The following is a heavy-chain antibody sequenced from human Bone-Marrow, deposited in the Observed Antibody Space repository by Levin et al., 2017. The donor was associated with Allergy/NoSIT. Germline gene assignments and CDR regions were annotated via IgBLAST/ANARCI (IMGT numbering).Heavy chain of an antibody. CDR2: IHNDGSTT. D-gene: IGHD3-16*02. J-gene: IGHJ4*02. CDR3: ARDLKGGSYRKFDF. CDR1: GFTFSNYV. V-gene: IGHV3-74*01. Sequence: PGGSLRLSCAASGFTFSNYVMHWVRQAPGKGLVWVSRIHNDGSTTAYADSVQGRFTISRDNAKNTLYLQMNSLRAEDTTIFYCARDLKGGSYRKFDFWGQGTLVTVSA.